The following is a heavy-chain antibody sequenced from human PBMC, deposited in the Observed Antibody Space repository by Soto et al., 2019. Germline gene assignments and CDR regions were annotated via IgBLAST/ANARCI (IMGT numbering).Heavy chain of an antibody. D-gene: IGHD3-10*01. CDR3: VRSRSGAVADSFDL. Sequence: GSLRLSCEGSGFTFSRHALHWVRQAPGKGLEWVAVVSKDGSVKYWIESVKGRFTLSRDNSKNTVYLEMNSLRPEDTGVYYCVRSRSGAVADSFDLWGQGTLVTVSS. J-gene: IGHJ4*02. V-gene: IGHV3-30-3*01. CDR2: VSKDGSVK. CDR1: GFTFSRHA.